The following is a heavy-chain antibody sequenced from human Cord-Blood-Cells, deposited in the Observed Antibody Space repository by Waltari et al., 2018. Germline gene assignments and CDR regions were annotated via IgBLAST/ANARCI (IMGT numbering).Heavy chain of an antibody. CDR1: GGTFSSYA. CDR2: IIPIFGTA. D-gene: IGHD2-2*01. CDR3: ARIGPYCSSTSCYDY. V-gene: IGHV1-69*01. J-gene: IGHJ4*02. Sequence: QVQLVQSGAEVKKPGSSVKVSCKASGGTFSSYAISWVRQAPGQGLEWMGGIIPIFGTANYAQKFQDRVTITADESTSTAYMELSSLRSEDTAVHYCARIGPYCSSTSCYDYWGQGTLVTVSS.